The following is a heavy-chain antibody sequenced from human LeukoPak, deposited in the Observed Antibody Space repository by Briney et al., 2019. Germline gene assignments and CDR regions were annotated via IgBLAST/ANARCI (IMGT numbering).Heavy chain of an antibody. Sequence: PSGTLSLTCAVSGGSISSSNWWSWVRQPPGKGLEWIGEIYHSGSTNYNPSLKSRVTISVDKSKNQFSLKLSSVTAADTAVYYCARTNYYDSSGYHDYWGQGTLVTVSS. CDR2: IYHSGST. CDR1: GGSISSSNW. V-gene: IGHV4-4*02. CDR3: ARTNYYDSSGYHDY. J-gene: IGHJ4*02. D-gene: IGHD3-22*01.